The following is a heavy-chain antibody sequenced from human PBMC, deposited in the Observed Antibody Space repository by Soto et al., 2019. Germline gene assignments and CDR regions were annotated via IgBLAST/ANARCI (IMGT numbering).Heavy chain of an antibody. Sequence: GGSLRLSXAASGFKFSSYAMSWVRQAPGKGLEWVSLISATGGGTYYADSVKGRFTISRDNSDNTLYPQVHSLRAEDTAVYYCAKDRRAGGNSAFYFDFWGQGAQVTVS. D-gene: IGHD3-16*01. CDR2: ISATGGGT. CDR1: GFKFSSYA. CDR3: AKDRRAGGNSAFYFDF. V-gene: IGHV3-23*01. J-gene: IGHJ5*01.